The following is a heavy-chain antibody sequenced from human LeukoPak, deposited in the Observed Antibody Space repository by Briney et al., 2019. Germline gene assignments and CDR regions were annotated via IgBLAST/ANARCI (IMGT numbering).Heavy chain of an antibody. Sequence: GGSLRLSCTTSGFTFGDYTMSWFRQAPGKGLEWVGLIRNKAYGGTIEYAASVKGRFTISRDDSKSIAYLQMNSLKTEDTAVYYCTRAHWELLYFDYWGQGTLVTVSS. CDR2: IRNKAYGGTI. V-gene: IGHV3-49*03. CDR3: TRAHWELLYFDY. D-gene: IGHD1-26*01. J-gene: IGHJ4*02. CDR1: GFTFGDYT.